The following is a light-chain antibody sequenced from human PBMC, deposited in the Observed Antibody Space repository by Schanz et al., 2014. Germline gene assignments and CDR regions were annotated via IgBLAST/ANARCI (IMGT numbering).Light chain of an antibody. J-gene: IGKJ4*01. CDR3: QQYDNLPLT. V-gene: IGKV1-5*01. CDR1: QSISPW. Sequence: DIPMTQSPSTLSASVGDRVTITCRASQSISPWLAWYQQKTGKAPKLLIYDASSLESGVPSRFSGSGSGTDFTFTISSLQPEDIATYYCQQYDNLPLTFGGGTKVEIK. CDR2: DAS.